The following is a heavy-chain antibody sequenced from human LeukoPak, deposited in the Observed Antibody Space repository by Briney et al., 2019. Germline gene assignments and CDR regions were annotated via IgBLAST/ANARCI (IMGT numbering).Heavy chain of an antibody. CDR1: GYTFTGYY. CDR3: ARGRSGWAEDAFDI. J-gene: IGHJ3*02. D-gene: IGHD6-19*01. Sequence: GASVKVSCKASGYTFTGYYMHWVRQAPGQGLEWMGWNNPNNGNTNYAQKFQGRVTMTRDTSISTAYMEPSRLRSDDTAVYYCARGRSGWAEDAFDIWGQGTMVTVSS. CDR2: NNPNNGNT. V-gene: IGHV1-2*02.